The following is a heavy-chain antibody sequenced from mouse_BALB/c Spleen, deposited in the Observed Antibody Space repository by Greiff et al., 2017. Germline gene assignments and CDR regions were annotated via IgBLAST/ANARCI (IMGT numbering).Heavy chain of an antibody. CDR3: ARDERGYFDV. CDR1: GFTFSSYG. CDR2: INSNGGST. V-gene: IGHV5-6-3*01. J-gene: IGHJ1*01. Sequence: EVMLVESGGGLVQPGGSLKLSCAASGFTFSSYGMSWVRQTPDKRLELVATINSNGGSTYYPDSVKGRFTISRDNAKNTLYLQMSSLKSEDTAMYYCARDERGYFDVWGAGTTVTVSS.